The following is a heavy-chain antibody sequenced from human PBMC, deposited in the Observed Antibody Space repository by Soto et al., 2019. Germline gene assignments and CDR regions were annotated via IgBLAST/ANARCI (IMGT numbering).Heavy chain of an antibody. J-gene: IGHJ6*02. D-gene: IGHD2-8*01. Sequence: ASVKVSGKASGYTFSSYCRHWVRQAPGQGLEWMGIINPSGGSTSYAQKFQGRVIMTRDTSTSTVYLELSSLRSEDTAVHYCAPGHSTACANGVGSYPYYYFMDIWGQRTTVTVAS. CDR2: INPSGGST. CDR1: GYTFSSYC. CDR3: APGHSTACANGVGSYPYYYFMDI. V-gene: IGHV1-46*01.